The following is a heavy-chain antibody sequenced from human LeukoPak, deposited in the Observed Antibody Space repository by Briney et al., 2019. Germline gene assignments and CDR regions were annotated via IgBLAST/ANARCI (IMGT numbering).Heavy chain of an antibody. CDR3: ARDFRSGIMPLDY. J-gene: IGHJ4*02. D-gene: IGHD1-26*01. V-gene: IGHV3-74*01. Sequence: PGGSLRLSCAASGFTFSSYWMHWVRQVPGKGLVWVSRINSDGSSTTCADSVKGRFTISRDNAKNTLYLQMDSLRAEDTAVYYCARDFRSGIMPLDYWGQGNLVTVSS. CDR1: GFTFSSYW. CDR2: INSDGSST.